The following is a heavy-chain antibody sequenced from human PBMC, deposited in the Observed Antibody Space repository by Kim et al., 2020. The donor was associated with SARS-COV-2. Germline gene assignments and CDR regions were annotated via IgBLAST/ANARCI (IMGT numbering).Heavy chain of an antibody. V-gene: IGHV4-30-4*01. CDR3: ARDLGLLRGYYQGMDV. CDR2: IYHSGTT. Sequence: LSLTCTVSGGSISSIDHYWSWIRQTPEKGLEWIGYIYHSGTTYYNPSLKSRVIISVDTSKNQVSLKLRSVTAADTAVYYCARDLGLLRGYYQGMDV. D-gene: IGHD4-17*01. J-gene: IGHJ6*01. CDR1: GGSISSIDHY.